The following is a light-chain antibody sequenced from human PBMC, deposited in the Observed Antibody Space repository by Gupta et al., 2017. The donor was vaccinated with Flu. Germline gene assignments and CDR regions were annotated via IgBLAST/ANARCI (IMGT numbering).Light chain of an antibody. CDR1: NSNVGNNY. J-gene: IGLJ1*01. Sequence: QPVLTQLPSVYAAPGQRVTIPCSGSNSNVGNNYVFWYQQLQGTAPKLLIYENSLRPSGIPDRFAGSKSGTSATLGITGLQSGDEADYYCGTWDGSLGTDFVFGTVTKVTVL. CDR3: GTWDGSLGTDFV. CDR2: ENS. V-gene: IGLV1-51*02.